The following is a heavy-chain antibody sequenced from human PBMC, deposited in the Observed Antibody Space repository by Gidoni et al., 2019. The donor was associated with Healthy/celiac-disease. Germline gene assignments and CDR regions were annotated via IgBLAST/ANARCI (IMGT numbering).Heavy chain of an antibody. CDR3: TRWGVVVVAASLDY. J-gene: IGHJ4*02. D-gene: IGHD2-15*01. V-gene: IGHV3-49*05. Sequence: EVQLVESGGGLVKPGRSLRLSCTASGFTFGDYAMSWFRQAPGKGLEWVGFSRSKAYGGTTEYAASVKGRFTISRDDSKSIAYLQMNSLKTEDTAVYYCTRWGVVVVAASLDYWGQGTLVTVSS. CDR2: SRSKAYGGTT. CDR1: GFTFGDYA.